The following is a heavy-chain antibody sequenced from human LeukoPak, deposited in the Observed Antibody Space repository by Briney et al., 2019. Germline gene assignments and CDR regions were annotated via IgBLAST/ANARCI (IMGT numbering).Heavy chain of an antibody. CDR1: GFTFSSYA. CDR3: ASDGGYSSSWFYYFDY. CDR2: ISYDGSNK. V-gene: IGHV3-30-3*01. J-gene: IGHJ4*02. D-gene: IGHD6-13*01. Sequence: GGSLRLSCAASGFTFSSYAMPWVRQAPGKGLEWVAVISYDGSNKYYADSVKGRFTISRDNSKNTLYLQMNSLRAEDTAVYYCASDGGYSSSWFYYFDYWGQGTLVTVSS.